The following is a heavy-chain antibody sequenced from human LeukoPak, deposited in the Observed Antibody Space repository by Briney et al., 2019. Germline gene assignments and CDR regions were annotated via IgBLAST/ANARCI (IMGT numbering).Heavy chain of an antibody. V-gene: IGHV1-2*02. CDR2: INPNSGGT. D-gene: IGHD6-19*01. CDR3: ARAHESSGLFDY. J-gene: IGHJ4*02. Sequence: ASVKVSCKASGYTFIGYYIHWVRQAPGQGLEWMGWINPNSGGTNYAQKFQGRVTVTRDTSITTAYMDLSRLRSDDTAVYYCARAHESSGLFDYWGQGTLVTVSS. CDR1: GYTFIGYY.